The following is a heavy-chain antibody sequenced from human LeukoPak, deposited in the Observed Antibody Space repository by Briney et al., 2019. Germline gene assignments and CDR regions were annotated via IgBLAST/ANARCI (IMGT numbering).Heavy chain of an antibody. V-gene: IGHV4-59*01. Sequence: SETLSLTCTVSGGSISTYYWSWIRQPPGKGLEWLGYIDYSGSTNYNPSLKSRVTISVDTSKNQFSLKLRSVTAADTAVYFCAGMTKVKEYFDLWGRGTLVTVSS. D-gene: IGHD4-17*01. CDR3: AGMTKVKEYFDL. CDR1: GGSISTYY. CDR2: IDYSGST. J-gene: IGHJ2*01.